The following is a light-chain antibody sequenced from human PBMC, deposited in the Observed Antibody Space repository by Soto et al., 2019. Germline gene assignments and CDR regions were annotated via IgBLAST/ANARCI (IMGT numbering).Light chain of an antibody. CDR3: QHYKCR. CDR2: DAS. J-gene: IGKJ2*03. V-gene: IGKV1-5*01. CDR1: QSISNW. Sequence: DIQMTQSPSTLSASVGDRVTITCRPSQSISNWLAWYQQKPGKAPKVLIYDASSLKSGVPSRFSGSGSGTEFTLTINSLQPDDFATYYGQHYKCRFGQGTRLEI.